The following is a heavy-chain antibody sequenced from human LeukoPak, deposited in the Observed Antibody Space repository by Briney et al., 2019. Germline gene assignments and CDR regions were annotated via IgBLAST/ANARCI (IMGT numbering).Heavy chain of an antibody. V-gene: IGHV3-48*01. J-gene: IGHJ3*02. Sequence: GDSLRLSCAASGFTFTKHWMTWVRQAPGKGLEWVSYISSSSSTIYYADSVKGRFTISRDNAKNSLYLQMNSLRAEDTAVYYCARDYSSSSGKHAFDIWGQGTMVTVSS. CDR1: GFTFTKHW. CDR2: ISSSSSTI. D-gene: IGHD6-13*01. CDR3: ARDYSSSSGKHAFDI.